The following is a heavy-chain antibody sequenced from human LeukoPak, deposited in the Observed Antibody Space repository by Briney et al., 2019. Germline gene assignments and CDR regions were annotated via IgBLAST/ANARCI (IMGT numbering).Heavy chain of an antibody. D-gene: IGHD3-10*01. CDR2: IYYSGYT. Sequence: PSETLSLTCTVSGGSISSYYWSWLRQPPGKGLEWIGYIYYSGYTNYNPSLKSRVTISVDTSKNQFSLKLSSVPAADTAVHYCAREVGFGEFDYWGQGTLVTVSS. CDR1: GGSISSYY. CDR3: AREVGFGEFDY. J-gene: IGHJ4*02. V-gene: IGHV4-59*01.